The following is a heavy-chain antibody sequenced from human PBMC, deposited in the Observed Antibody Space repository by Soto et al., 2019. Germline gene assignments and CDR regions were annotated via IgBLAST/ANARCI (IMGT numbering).Heavy chain of an antibody. CDR1: GYTFTSYG. CDR2: ISAYNGNT. J-gene: IGHJ2*01. Sequence: QVQLVQSGAEVKKPGASVKVSCKASGYTFTSYGISWVRQAPGQGLEWMGWISAYNGNTNYAQKLQGRVTMTTDTSTSTAYMELSSLRSADTAVYYCARSPTMRVAVPPEIYWYFDLWGRGTLVTVSS. D-gene: IGHD3-22*01. V-gene: IGHV1-18*01. CDR3: ARSPTMRVAVPPEIYWYFDL.